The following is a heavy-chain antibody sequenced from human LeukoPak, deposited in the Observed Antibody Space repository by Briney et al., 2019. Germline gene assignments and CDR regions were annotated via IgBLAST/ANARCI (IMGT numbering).Heavy chain of an antibody. D-gene: IGHD6-19*01. CDR3: ARDRAVAGTSTFDY. J-gene: IGHJ4*02. V-gene: IGHV1-2*02. CDR1: GYTFTGYY. CDR2: INPNSGGT. Sequence: ASVKLSCKASGYTFTGYYMHWVRQAPGQGLEWVGWINPNSGGTNYAQKFQGRVTMTRDTSISTAYMELSRLRSDDTAVYYCARDRAVAGTSTFDYWGQGTLVTVSS.